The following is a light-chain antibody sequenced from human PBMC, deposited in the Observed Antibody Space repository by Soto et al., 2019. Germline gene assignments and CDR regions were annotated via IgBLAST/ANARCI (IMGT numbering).Light chain of an antibody. CDR2: EVD. V-gene: IGLV2-8*01. Sequence: QSVLTQPPSASGSPGQSLTISCKGSNRDVGAYKYVSWYQQRPGTAPKMIIFEVDKRPSGVPNRFSGSRSGDKASLTVSGLQTEDGGLYYCAAHAGGNTWLFGGGTKVTVL. CDR3: AAHAGGNTWL. CDR1: NRDVGAYKY. J-gene: IGLJ3*02.